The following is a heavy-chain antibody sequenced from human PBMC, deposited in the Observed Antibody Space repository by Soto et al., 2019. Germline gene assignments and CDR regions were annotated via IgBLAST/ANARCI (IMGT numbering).Heavy chain of an antibody. V-gene: IGHV1-69*02. CDR2: IIPILGIA. CDR3: ARGRSSIAALIYYYYGMDV. CDR1: GGTFSSYT. Sequence: SVKVSCKASGGTFSSYTISWVRQAPGQGLEWMGRIIPILGIANYAQKFQGRVTITADKSTSTAYMELSSLRSEDTAVYYCARGRSSIAALIYYYYGMDVWGQGTTVTVSS. J-gene: IGHJ6*02. D-gene: IGHD6-6*01.